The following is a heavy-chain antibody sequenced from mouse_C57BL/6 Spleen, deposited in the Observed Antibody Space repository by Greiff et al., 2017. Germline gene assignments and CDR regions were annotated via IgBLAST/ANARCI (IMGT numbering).Heavy chain of an antibody. V-gene: IGHV1-82*01. Sequence: QVQLQQSGPELVKPGASVKISCKASGYAFSSSWMNWVKQRPGKGLEWIGRIYPGDGDTNYNGKFKGKATLTADKSSSTAYMQLSSLTSEDSAVYFCARSIYYGNYVDWYFDVWGTGTTVTVSS. CDR3: ARSIYYGNYVDWYFDV. D-gene: IGHD2-1*01. J-gene: IGHJ1*03. CDR1: GYAFSSSW. CDR2: IYPGDGDT.